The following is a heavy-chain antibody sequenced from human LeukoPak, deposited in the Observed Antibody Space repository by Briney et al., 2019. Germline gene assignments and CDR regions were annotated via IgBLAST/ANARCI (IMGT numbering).Heavy chain of an antibody. CDR3: ARLVGASWFDS. Sequence: SQTLSLTCAISGDSVSTNSTTWTWLRQSPSRGLEWLGRTYYRSKWYNDYAVSMKSRITINPDTSKNQFSLQLNSVTPEDTAVYYCARLVGASWFDSWGQGTLVTVSS. V-gene: IGHV6-1*01. CDR1: GDSVSTNSTT. D-gene: IGHD1-26*01. CDR2: TYYRSKWYN. J-gene: IGHJ5*01.